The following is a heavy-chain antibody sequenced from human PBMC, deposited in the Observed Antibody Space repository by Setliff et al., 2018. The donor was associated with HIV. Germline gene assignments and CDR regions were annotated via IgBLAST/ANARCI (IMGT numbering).Heavy chain of an antibody. CDR1: GYTFSNYA. J-gene: IGHJ5*01. CDR3: ARAELRYCSSTNCYTWGSLRLS. V-gene: IGHV1-3*01. Sequence: ASVKVSCRASGYTFSNYAMHWVRQAPGQRLEWMGWINAGNGNTKYSRKFQGRVTITRDTYASTAYMELSSLRSEDTAIYYCARAELRYCSSTNCYTWGSLRLSW. CDR2: INAGNGNT. D-gene: IGHD2-2*02.